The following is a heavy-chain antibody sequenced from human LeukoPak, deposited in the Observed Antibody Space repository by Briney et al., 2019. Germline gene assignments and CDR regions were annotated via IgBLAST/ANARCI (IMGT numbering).Heavy chain of an antibody. CDR1: GGSFSGYY. CDR3: ARVPPDYNDLHDALDL. J-gene: IGHJ3*01. D-gene: IGHD4-17*01. Sequence: PETLSLTCAVYGGSFSGYYWSWIRQPPGKGLEWIGEINHSGSTNYNPSLKSRATMSIDMTKNKFSLRLTSVTAADTAVYYCARVPPDYNDLHDALDLWGQGTVVTVSS. CDR2: INHSGST. V-gene: IGHV4-34*01.